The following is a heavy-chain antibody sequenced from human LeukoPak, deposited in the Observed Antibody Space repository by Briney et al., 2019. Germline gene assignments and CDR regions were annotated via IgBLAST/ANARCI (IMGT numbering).Heavy chain of an antibody. CDR2: ISSSGSTI. CDR3: ARGVFGSENLYYYYYMDV. J-gene: IGHJ6*03. V-gene: IGHV3-11*04. D-gene: IGHD3-3*01. CDR1: GFTFSDYY. Sequence: PGGSLRLSCAASGFTFSDYYMSWIRQAPGKGLEWVSYISSSGSTIYYADSVKGRFTISRDNAKNSLYLQMNSLRAEDTAVYYCARGVFGSENLYYYYYMDVWGKGTTVTVSS.